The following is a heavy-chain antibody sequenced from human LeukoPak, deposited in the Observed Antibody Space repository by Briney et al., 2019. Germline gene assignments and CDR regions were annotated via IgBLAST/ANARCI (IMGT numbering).Heavy chain of an antibody. D-gene: IGHD2-2*01. V-gene: IGHV5-51*01. Sequence: GESLKISCKGSGYSFTSYWIGWVRQMPGKGLEWMGIIYPGDSDTRYSPSFQGQVTISAGKSISTAYLQWSSLKASDTAMYYCARLPGYCSSTSCDVDAFDIWGQGTMVTVSS. CDR1: GYSFTSYW. CDR2: IYPGDSDT. CDR3: ARLPGYCSSTSCDVDAFDI. J-gene: IGHJ3*02.